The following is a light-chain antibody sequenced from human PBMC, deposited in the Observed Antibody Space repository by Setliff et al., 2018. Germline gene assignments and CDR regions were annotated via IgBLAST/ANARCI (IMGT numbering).Light chain of an antibody. CDR3: SSYTTINTLM. J-gene: IGLJ3*02. V-gene: IGLV2-14*03. Sequence: QSALTQPASVSASPGQSISISCTGTTSDVGAYNFVSWYQQHPGKAPKLLISDVSHRPSGVSNRFSGSKSGNTASLTISGLQAEDEADYYCSSYTTINTLMFGGGTQLTVL. CDR1: TSDVGAYNF. CDR2: DVS.